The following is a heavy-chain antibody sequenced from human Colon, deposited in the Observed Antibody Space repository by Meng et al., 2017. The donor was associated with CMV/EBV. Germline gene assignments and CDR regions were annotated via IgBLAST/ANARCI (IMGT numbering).Heavy chain of an antibody. J-gene: IGHJ4*02. CDR3: AKSGEQWLGAYFDY. D-gene: IGHD6-19*01. V-gene: IGHV3-30*02. CDR2: IRPDGSNK. CDR1: GFSFSSYG. Sequence: QVQLVESGGGVVQPGGSLRLSCATSGFSFSSYGMHWVRQAAGKGLEWVAFIRPDGSNKYYADSVQGRFTISRDTSKNTVYLEMNSLRAEDTAVYYCAKSGEQWLGAYFDYWGQGTLVTVAS.